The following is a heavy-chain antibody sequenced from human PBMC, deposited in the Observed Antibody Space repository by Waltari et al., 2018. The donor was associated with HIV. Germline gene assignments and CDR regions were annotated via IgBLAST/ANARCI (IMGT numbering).Heavy chain of an antibody. Sequence: QVQLQESGPGLVKPSQTLSLTCTVSGGSISSGSYYWSWIRQPAGKGLEWIGRIYTRCRTNYNPPPKSLVTISLDTSKNQFSLKLSSVTAADTAVYYCARDVIFGVVRGAFDIWGQGTMVTVSS. CDR2: IYTRCRT. J-gene: IGHJ3*02. V-gene: IGHV4-61*02. D-gene: IGHD3-3*01. CDR3: ARDVIFGVVRGAFDI. CDR1: GGSISSGSYY.